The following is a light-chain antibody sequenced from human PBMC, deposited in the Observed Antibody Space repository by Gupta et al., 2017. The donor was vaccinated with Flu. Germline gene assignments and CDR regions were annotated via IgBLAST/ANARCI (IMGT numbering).Light chain of an antibody. Sequence: DIQLTQSPSFLSASVGDRVTITCRASQGLTNYLAWYQQKPGKAPNLLIYATSTLQTGVPSRFSGSGFETEFTLTISSLQPEDFATYYCQQHSSFPLAFGQGTKVEIK. CDR3: QQHSSFPLA. CDR1: QGLTNY. V-gene: IGKV1-9*01. CDR2: ATS. J-gene: IGKJ1*01.